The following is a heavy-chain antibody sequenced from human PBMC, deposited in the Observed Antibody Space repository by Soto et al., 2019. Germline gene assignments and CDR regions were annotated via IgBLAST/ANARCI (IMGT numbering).Heavy chain of an antibody. D-gene: IGHD2-15*01. CDR3: AKASGGGSCYSCYFDY. Sequence: GGSLRLSCAASGFTFSSYSMNWVRQAPGKGLEWVAFISNDGSTKYYADSVKGRFTISRDNSKNTLSLQMNSLRAEDTAVYYCAKASGGGSCYSCYFDYWGQGTLVTVSS. V-gene: IGHV3-30*18. CDR1: GFTFSSYS. CDR2: ISNDGSTK. J-gene: IGHJ4*02.